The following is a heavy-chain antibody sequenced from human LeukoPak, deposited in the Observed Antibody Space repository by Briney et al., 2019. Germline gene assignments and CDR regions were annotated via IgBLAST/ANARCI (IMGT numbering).Heavy chain of an antibody. CDR3: ARRYCSGGSCYSAFDY. CDR2: INHSGST. V-gene: IGHV4-34*01. J-gene: IGHJ4*02. Sequence: PSETLSLTCAVYGGSFSGYYWSWIRQPPGKGLEWIGEINHSGSTNYNPSLKSRVTISVDTSKNQLSLKLSSVTAADTAVYYCARRYCSGGSCYSAFDYWGQGTLVTVSS. CDR1: GGSFSGYY. D-gene: IGHD2-15*01.